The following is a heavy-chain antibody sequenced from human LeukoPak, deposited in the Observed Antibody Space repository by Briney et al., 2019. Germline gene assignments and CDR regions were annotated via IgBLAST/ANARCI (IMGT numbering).Heavy chain of an antibody. D-gene: IGHD6-6*01. CDR3: ARHFEYSSSGGVDY. CDR2: INPNSGGT. V-gene: IGHV1-2*04. CDR1: GYTFTGYY. J-gene: IGHJ4*02. Sequence: GASVKVSCKASGYTFTGYYMHWARQAPGQGLEWMGWINPNSGGTNYAQKFQGWVTMTRDTSKNQFSLKLSSVTAADTAIYYCARHFEYSSSGGVDYWGQGTLVTVSS.